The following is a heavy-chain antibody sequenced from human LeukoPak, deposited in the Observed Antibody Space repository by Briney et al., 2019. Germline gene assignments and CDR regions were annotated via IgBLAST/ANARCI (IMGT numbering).Heavy chain of an antibody. CDR2: ISSSSSYI. Sequence: GGSLRLSCAASGFTFSSNSMNWVRQAPGKGLEWVSSISSSSSYIYYADSVKGRFTISRDNAKNSLYLQMNSLRAEDTAVYYCARDLSLGDLIAVAEGRWGQGTLVTVSS. J-gene: IGHJ4*02. CDR1: GFTFSSNS. D-gene: IGHD6-19*01. CDR3: ARDLSLGDLIAVAEGR. V-gene: IGHV3-21*01.